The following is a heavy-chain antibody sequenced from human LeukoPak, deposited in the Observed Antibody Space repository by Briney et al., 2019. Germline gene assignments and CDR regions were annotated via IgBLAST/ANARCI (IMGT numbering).Heavy chain of an antibody. Sequence: PGRSLRLSCAASGFTFSDYAMLWVRQAPGKGLEWVAVIWHDGSNIFYGDSVKGGLTISRDNSKKTVYLEMKRQRAENRGVYYGARGFCRGGICYPQPTTWTFYFDSWGQGTQVTVFS. CDR3: ARGFCRGGICYPQPTTWTFYFDS. CDR2: IWHDGSNI. CDR1: GFTFSDYA. J-gene: IGHJ4*02. D-gene: IGHD2-15*01. V-gene: IGHV3-33*08.